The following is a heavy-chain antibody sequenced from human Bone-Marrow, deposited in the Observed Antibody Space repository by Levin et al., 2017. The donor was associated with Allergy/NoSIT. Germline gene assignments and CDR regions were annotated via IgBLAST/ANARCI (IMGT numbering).Heavy chain of an antibody. CDR3: ARPAGDIVVVPAAHDYYYMDV. Sequence: SETLSLTCTVSGGSISSGGYYWSWIRQHPGKGLEWIGYIYYSGSTYYNPSLKSRVTISVDTSKNQFSLKLSSVTAADTAVYYCARPAGDIVVVPAAHDYYYMDVWGKGTTVTVSS. J-gene: IGHJ6*03. D-gene: IGHD2-2*01. CDR2: IYYSGST. CDR1: GGSISSGGYY. V-gene: IGHV4-31*03.